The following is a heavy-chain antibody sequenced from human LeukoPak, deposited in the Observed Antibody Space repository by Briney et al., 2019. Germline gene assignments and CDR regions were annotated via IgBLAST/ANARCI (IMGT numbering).Heavy chain of an antibody. Sequence: ASVKVSCKASGYTFTGYYMHWVRQAPGQGLEWMGWINPNSGGTNYARKFQGRVTMTRDTSISTAYMELSRLRSDDTAVYYCARDGLSYGSGLDYWGQGTLVTVSS. V-gene: IGHV1-2*02. J-gene: IGHJ4*02. D-gene: IGHD3-10*01. CDR2: INPNSGGT. CDR1: GYTFTGYY. CDR3: ARDGLSYGSGLDY.